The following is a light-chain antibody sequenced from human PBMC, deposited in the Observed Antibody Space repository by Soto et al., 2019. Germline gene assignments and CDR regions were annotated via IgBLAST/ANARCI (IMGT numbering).Light chain of an antibody. J-gene: IGLJ1*01. CDR3: SSYTSRSTLV. Sequence: QSALTQPASVSGSPGQSTTISCTGTSSDVGGYNYVSWYQQHPGKAPKLMIYEVTNRPSGVSNRFSGSKSGNTASLTISGLQAEDEADYYCSSYTSRSTLVFTTGTKVTVL. V-gene: IGLV2-14*01. CDR2: EVT. CDR1: SSDVGGYNY.